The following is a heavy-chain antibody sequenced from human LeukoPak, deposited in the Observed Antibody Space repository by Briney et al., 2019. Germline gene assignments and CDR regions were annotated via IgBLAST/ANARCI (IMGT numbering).Heavy chain of an antibody. CDR3: ARGYNQAPYYYDSSGYYYFDY. Sequence: QPGGSLRLSCEASGFTFSSYWMSWVRQAPGKGLEWVANIKQDGSEKYYVDSVKGRFTISRDNAKNSLYLQMNSLRAEDTALYYCARGYNQAPYYYDSSGYYYFDYWGQGTLVTVSS. D-gene: IGHD3-22*01. J-gene: IGHJ4*02. CDR2: IKQDGSEK. CDR1: GFTFSSYW. V-gene: IGHV3-7*05.